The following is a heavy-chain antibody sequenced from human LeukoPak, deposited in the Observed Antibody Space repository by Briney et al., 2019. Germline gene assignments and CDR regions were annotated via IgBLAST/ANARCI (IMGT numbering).Heavy chain of an antibody. Sequence: SETLCLTCTVSGGSISSYYWSWIRQPPGKGLEWIGYIYYSGSTNYNPSLKSRVTISVDTSKNQFSLKLSSVTAADTAVYYCARSVVVTARGAFDIWGQGTMVTVSS. CDR1: GGSISSYY. CDR2: IYYSGST. D-gene: IGHD2-21*02. J-gene: IGHJ3*02. CDR3: ARSVVVTARGAFDI. V-gene: IGHV4-59*08.